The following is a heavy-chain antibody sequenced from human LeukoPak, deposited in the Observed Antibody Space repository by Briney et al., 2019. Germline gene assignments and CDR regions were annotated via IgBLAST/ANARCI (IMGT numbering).Heavy chain of an antibody. CDR3: AKDLGIAAYYDAFDI. CDR1: GFIFSNHW. J-gene: IGHJ3*02. CDR2: IKQDGSEI. V-gene: IGHV3-7*01. Sequence: GGSLRLSCAASGFIFSNHWMSWVRQAPGKGLEWVANIKQDGSEIHYVDSVKGRFTISRDNTKKSVYLQMNSLRAEDTAVYYCAKDLGIAAYYDAFDIWGQGTMVTVSS. D-gene: IGHD6-13*01.